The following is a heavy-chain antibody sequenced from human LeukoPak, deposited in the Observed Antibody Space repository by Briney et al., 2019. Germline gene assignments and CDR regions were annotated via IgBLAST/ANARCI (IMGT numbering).Heavy chain of an antibody. CDR2: INPNSGGT. CDR1: GYTFTGYY. Sequence: GASVKVSCKASGYTFTGYYMHWVRQAPGQGLEWMGRINPNSGGTNYAQKFQGRVTMTRDTSISTAYMELSRLRSDDTAVYYCARDPGRYCSSTSCYPFPYNWFGPWGQGTLVTVSS. V-gene: IGHV1-2*06. D-gene: IGHD2-2*01. CDR3: ARDPGRYCSSTSCYPFPYNWFGP. J-gene: IGHJ5*02.